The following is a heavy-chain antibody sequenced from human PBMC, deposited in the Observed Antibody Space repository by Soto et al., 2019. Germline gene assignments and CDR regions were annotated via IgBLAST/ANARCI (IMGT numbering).Heavy chain of an antibody. CDR3: VRLIGNSWLDF. CDR2: TYYRSKWYN. J-gene: IGHJ5*01. Sequence: SQTLSLTCAISGDSVSSSSVTWNWIRQSPSRGLEWLGRTYYRSKWYNDYAESVKSRIAINPDTSKNQFSLHLNSVTPEDTAVYYCVRLIGNSWLDFWGQGTLVTVSS. V-gene: IGHV6-1*01. D-gene: IGHD1-26*01. CDR1: GDSVSSSSVT.